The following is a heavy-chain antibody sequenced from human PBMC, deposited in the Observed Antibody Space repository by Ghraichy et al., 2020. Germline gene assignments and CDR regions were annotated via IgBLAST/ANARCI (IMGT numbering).Heavy chain of an antibody. CDR3: ARRDIVVVTAMRGYHYYYGMDV. J-gene: IGHJ6*02. Sequence: GGSLRLSCAASGFTFSDYYMSWIRQAPGKGLEWVSYISSSSSYTNYADSVKGRFTISRDNAKNSLYLQMNSLRAEDTAVYYCARRDIVVVTAMRGYHYYYGMDVWGQGTTVTVSS. CDR1: GFTFSDYY. D-gene: IGHD2-21*02. CDR2: ISSSSSYT. V-gene: IGHV3-11*03.